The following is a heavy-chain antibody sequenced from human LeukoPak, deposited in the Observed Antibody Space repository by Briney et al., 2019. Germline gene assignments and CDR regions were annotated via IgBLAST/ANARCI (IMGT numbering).Heavy chain of an antibody. CDR2: IWYDGSNK. Sequence: PGGSLRLSCAASGFTFSKYGINWVRQAPGKGLEWVAIIWYDGSNKYFAESVMGRFTISKDNSKNTVYLQMNSLRIEDTAVYHCARAVIGNALDYWGQGTQVTVSS. J-gene: IGHJ4*02. V-gene: IGHV3-33*01. CDR1: GFTFSKYG. CDR3: ARAVIGNALDY. D-gene: IGHD2/OR15-2a*01.